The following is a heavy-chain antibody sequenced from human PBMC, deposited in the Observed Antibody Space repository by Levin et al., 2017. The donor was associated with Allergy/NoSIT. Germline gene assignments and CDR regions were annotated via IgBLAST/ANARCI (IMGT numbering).Heavy chain of an antibody. CDR2: IYYRGST. V-gene: IGHV4-59*01. J-gene: IGHJ4*02. D-gene: IGHD3-16*02. CDR3: ARGLVETSRYTHGY. Sequence: ASETLSLTCTVSDDSISGYYWTWIRQPPGKGLEWIGHIYYRGSTSYNPSLKSRVTISVGSSKNQFSLNLNSVTAADTAVYYCARGLVETSRYTHGYWGQGTLVTVSS. CDR1: DDSISGYY.